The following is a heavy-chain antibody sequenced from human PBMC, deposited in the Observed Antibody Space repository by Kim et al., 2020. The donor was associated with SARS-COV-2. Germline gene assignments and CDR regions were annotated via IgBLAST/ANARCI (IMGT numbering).Heavy chain of an antibody. CDR3: ASRGRMSFYDY. Sequence: GGSLRLSCAASGFTFSTYSMNWVRQAPGKGLEWVSYISSSSTTIFYADSVKGRFTISRDNAKNSLYLQMNSLRAEDTAVYYCASRGRMSFYDYWGQGTLV. CDR2: ISSSSTTI. V-gene: IGHV3-48*04. D-gene: IGHD1-26*01. CDR1: GFTFSTYS. J-gene: IGHJ4*02.